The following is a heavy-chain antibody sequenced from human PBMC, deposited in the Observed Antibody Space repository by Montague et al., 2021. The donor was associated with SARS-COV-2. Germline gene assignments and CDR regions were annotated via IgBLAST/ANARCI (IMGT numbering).Heavy chain of an antibody. Sequence: SVKVSCKASGGTFSSYAISWVRQAPGQGLEWMGGIIPIFGTANYAQKFQGRVTITADESTSTAYMELSSLRSEDTAVYYCAGLSNSRRVEMATIIYYYYGMDVWGQGTTVTVSS. V-gene: IGHV1-69*13. CDR3: AGLSNSRRVEMATIIYYYYGMDV. CDR2: IIPIFGTA. D-gene: IGHD5-24*01. CDR1: GGTFSSYA. J-gene: IGHJ6*02.